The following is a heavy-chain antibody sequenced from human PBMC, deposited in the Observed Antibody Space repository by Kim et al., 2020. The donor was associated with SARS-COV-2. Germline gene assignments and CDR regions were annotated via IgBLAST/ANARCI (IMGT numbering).Heavy chain of an antibody. CDR1: GFSFSSYT. CDR2: ISSSNIYI. D-gene: IGHD3-3*01. Sequence: GGSLRLSCAASGFSFSSYTMNWVRQAPGKGLEWVSSISSSNIYIYYADSVKGRFTISRDNAKNSLYLQMNSLRAEDTAVYYCARAAKYDFWSGYYGSANWFDPWGQGTLVTVSS. CDR3: ARAAKYDFWSGYYGSANWFDP. V-gene: IGHV3-21*01. J-gene: IGHJ5*02.